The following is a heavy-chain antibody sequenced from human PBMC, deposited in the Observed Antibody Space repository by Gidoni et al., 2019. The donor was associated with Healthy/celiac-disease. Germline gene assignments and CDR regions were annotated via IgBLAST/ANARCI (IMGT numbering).Heavy chain of an antibody. Sequence: EVQLVESGGGLVQPGGSLRLSCAASGFTFRSYSMNWVRQAPGKGLEWVSYISSSSSTIYYADSVKGRFTISRDNAKNSLYLQMNSLRAEDTAVYYCARIGYSSEARGIDYWGQGTLVTVSS. CDR1: GFTFRSYS. CDR3: ARIGYSSEARGIDY. V-gene: IGHV3-48*04. CDR2: ISSSSSTI. D-gene: IGHD6-19*01. J-gene: IGHJ4*02.